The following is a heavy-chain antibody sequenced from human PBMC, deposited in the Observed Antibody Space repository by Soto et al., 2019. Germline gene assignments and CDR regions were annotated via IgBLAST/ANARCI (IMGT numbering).Heavy chain of an antibody. V-gene: IGHV3-23*01. CDR2: ISGSGGST. J-gene: IGHJ4*02. CDR3: AKGRRRITIFGVVNYYFDY. CDR1: GFTFSSYA. Sequence: GGSLRLSCAASGFTFSSYAMSWVRQAPGKGLEWVSAISGSGGSTYYADSVKGRFTISRDNSKNTLYLQMNSLRAEDTAVYYCAKGRRRITIFGVVNYYFDYWGQGTLVTVSS. D-gene: IGHD3-3*01.